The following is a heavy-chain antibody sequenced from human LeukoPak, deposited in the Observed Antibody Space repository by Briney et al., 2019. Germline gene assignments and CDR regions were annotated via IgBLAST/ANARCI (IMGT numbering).Heavy chain of an antibody. D-gene: IGHD3-3*01. V-gene: IGHV4-61*02. CDR3: ARDRTRGWFDP. J-gene: IGHJ5*02. Sequence: SETLSLTCTVSGGSISSATYYWSWFRQPAGKELEWIGRISACGSTNYNPSLKSRVTISVDTSKNQFSLKLSSVTAADTAVYYCARDRTRGWFDPWGQGTLVTVSS. CDR1: GGSISSATYY. CDR2: ISACGST.